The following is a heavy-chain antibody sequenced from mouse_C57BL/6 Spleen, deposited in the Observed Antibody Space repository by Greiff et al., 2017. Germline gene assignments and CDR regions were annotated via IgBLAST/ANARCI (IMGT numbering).Heavy chain of an antibody. CDR3: ASVITTVVATPYWYFDV. J-gene: IGHJ1*03. CDR2: INPYNGGT. V-gene: IGHV1-19*01. D-gene: IGHD1-1*01. CDR1: GYTFTDYY. Sequence: EVQLQQSGPVLVKPGASVKMSCKASGYTFTDYYMNWVKQSHGKSLEWIGVINPYNGGTSYNQKFKGKATLTVDKSSSTAYMELNSLTSEDSAVYYCASVITTVVATPYWYFDVWGTGTTVTVSS.